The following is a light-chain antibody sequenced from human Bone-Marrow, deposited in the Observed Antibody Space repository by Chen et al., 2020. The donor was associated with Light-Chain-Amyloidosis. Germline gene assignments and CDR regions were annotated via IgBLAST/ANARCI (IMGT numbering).Light chain of an antibody. V-gene: IGLV2-14*01. CDR3: SSYTITNTLV. Sequence: QSALTQPPSVSGSPEPSITIPGPGTSSDVGGDNHVSWYQQHPDKAPKLMIYEVTNRPSWVPDRFSGSKSDNTASLTISGLQTEDEADYFCSSYTITNTLVFGSGTRVTVL. CDR1: SSDVGGDNH. J-gene: IGLJ1*01. CDR2: EVT.